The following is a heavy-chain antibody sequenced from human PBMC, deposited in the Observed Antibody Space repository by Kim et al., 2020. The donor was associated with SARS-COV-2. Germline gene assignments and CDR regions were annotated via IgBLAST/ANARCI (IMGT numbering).Heavy chain of an antibody. CDR1: GFTFDDYA. D-gene: IGHD6-19*01. J-gene: IGHJ4*02. Sequence: GGSLRLSCAASGFTFDDYAMHWVRQAPGKGLEWVSGISWNSGSIGYADSVKGRFTISRDNAKNSLYLQMNSLRAEDTALYYCAKDIGGGSSGSYAGWGQGTLVTVSS. V-gene: IGHV3-9*01. CDR2: ISWNSGSI. CDR3: AKDIGGGSSGSYAG.